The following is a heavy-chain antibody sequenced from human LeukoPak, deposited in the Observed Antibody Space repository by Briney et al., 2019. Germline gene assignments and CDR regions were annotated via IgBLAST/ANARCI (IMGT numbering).Heavy chain of an antibody. CDR1: GGSISGHY. D-gene: IGHD5-18*01. V-gene: IGHV4-59*08. J-gene: IGHJ5*02. CDR2: IYYTGST. CDR3: ARRGKLTAPLVTGFDP. Sequence: SETLSLTCTVSGGSISGHYWSWIRQTPGKGLEWIGNIYYTGSTNYNPSLESRVTMSVDTSKNQFSLKLSSVTAADTAVYYCARRGKLTAPLVTGFDPWGQGTLVTVSS.